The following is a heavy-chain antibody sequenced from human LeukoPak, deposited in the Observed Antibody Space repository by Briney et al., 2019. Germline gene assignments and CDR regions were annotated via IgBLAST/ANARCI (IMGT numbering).Heavy chain of an antibody. CDR1: GFTFSSYW. Sequence: GGSLRLSCAASGFTFSSYWMSWVRQAPGKGLEWVANIKQDGSEKYYVDSVKGRFTICRDNAKNSLYLQMNSLRAEDTAVYYCAREGIAAAGNYYYYGMDVWGQGTTVTVSS. V-gene: IGHV3-7*01. CDR2: IKQDGSEK. J-gene: IGHJ6*02. D-gene: IGHD6-13*01. CDR3: AREGIAAAGNYYYYGMDV.